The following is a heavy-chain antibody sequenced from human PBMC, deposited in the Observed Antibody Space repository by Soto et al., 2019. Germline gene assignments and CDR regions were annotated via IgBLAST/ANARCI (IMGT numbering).Heavy chain of an antibody. CDR3: ARVGGVAARTFDY. V-gene: IGHV4-59*01. D-gene: IGHD3-16*01. Sequence: SETRSLTCTVSGGSISPFYWSWVRQPPGKGLEWIGYLYYSDNTNYNPSLKSRVTISVDASKNQVSLRLTSVTAADTAVYYCARVGGVAARTFDYWGQGTVVTV. J-gene: IGHJ4*02. CDR2: LYYSDNT. CDR1: GGSISPFY.